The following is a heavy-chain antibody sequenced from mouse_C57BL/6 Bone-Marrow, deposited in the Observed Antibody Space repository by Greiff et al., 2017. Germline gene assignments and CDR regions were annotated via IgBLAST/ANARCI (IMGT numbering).Heavy chain of an antibody. Sequence: QVQLQLSGAELVKPGASVKMSCKASGYTFTTYPIEWMKQNHGKSLEWIGNFHPYNDDTKYNEKFKGKATLTVEKSSSTVYLELSRLTSDDSAVYDCARLNWGVGYFDYWGQGTTLTVSS. V-gene: IGHV1-47*01. D-gene: IGHD4-1*01. J-gene: IGHJ2*01. CDR2: FHPYNDDT. CDR3: ARLNWGVGYFDY. CDR1: GYTFTTYP.